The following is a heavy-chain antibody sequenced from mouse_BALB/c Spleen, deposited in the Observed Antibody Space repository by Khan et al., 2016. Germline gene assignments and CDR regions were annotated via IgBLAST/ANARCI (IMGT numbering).Heavy chain of an antibody. J-gene: IGHJ2*01. CDR1: GFTFSNYW. CDR2: IRLKSNNYAT. Sequence: EVKLEVSGGGLVQPGGSMKLSCVASGFTFSNYWMNWVRQSPEKGLEWVAEIRLKSNNYATHYAESVKGRFTISSDDSKSSVYLQMNNLRAEDLGIYCCTRTLSSYWGQGTTLTVSS. V-gene: IGHV6-6*02. D-gene: IGHD3-1*01. CDR3: TRTLSSY.